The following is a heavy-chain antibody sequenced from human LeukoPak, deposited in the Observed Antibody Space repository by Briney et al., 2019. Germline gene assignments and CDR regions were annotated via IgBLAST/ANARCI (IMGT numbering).Heavy chain of an antibody. Sequence: PGGSLRLSCAASGFTVSSNYMSWVREAPGKGLEGVSVIYSGGSTNYADSVKGRFTISRDNSKNTLYLQMNSLIAEDTAVYYCARGGHYYDPHQDWGQGTLVTVSS. CDR1: GFTVSSNY. D-gene: IGHD3-22*01. V-gene: IGHV3-53*01. J-gene: IGHJ4*02. CDR3: ARGGHYYDPHQD. CDR2: IYSGGST.